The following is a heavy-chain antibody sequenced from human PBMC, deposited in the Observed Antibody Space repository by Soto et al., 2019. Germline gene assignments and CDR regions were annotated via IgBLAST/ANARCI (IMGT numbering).Heavy chain of an antibody. D-gene: IGHD5-18*01. J-gene: IGHJ4*02. V-gene: IGHV1-46*01. CDR1: GYTFTSYY. Sequence: ASVKVSCKASGYTFTSYYMYWVRQSPGQGLEWMGIINPSGGSTSYAQKFQGRVTMTRDTSTSTVYMELSSLRSEDTAVYYCARDFVSGGADQLWPKAFFDYWGQGTLVTVSS. CDR3: ARDFVSGGADQLWPKAFFDY. CDR2: INPSGGST.